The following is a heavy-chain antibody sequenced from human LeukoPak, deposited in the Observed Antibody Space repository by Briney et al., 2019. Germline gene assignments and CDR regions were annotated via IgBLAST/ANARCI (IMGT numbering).Heavy chain of an antibody. D-gene: IGHD5-18*01. Sequence: GGSLRLSCAASGFTFDDYAMHWVRQAPGKGLEWVPLISWDGDSTYYADSVKGRFTISRDNSKNSLYLQMNSLRTEDTALFYCAKDKYSYGYNFDYWGQGTLVTVSS. J-gene: IGHJ4*02. CDR2: ISWDGDST. CDR3: AKDKYSYGYNFDY. CDR1: GFTFDDYA. V-gene: IGHV3-43*02.